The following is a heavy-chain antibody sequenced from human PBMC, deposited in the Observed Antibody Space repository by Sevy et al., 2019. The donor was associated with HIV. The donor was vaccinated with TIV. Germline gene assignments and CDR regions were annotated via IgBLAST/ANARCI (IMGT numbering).Heavy chain of an antibody. J-gene: IGHJ4*02. V-gene: IGHV1-2*02. CDR2: INPNSGGT. Sequence: ASVKVSCKASGYTFTGYYMHWVRQAPGQGLEWMGWINPNSGGTNYAQKFQGRVTMTRDTSISTAYMELSRLRSDDTAVYYCARYCSSTSCYNPAADYWGQGTLVTVSS. D-gene: IGHD2-2*02. CDR3: ARYCSSTSCYNPAADY. CDR1: GYTFTGYY.